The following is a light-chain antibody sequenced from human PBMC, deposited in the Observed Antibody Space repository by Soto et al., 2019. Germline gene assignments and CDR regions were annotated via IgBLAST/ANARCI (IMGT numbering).Light chain of an antibody. CDR2: YAS. Sequence: DIQMTQSPSSLSASVGDRVTITCQASQDISNYLNWYQQKPGKAPKLLISYASHLETGVPSRFTGSGSGTDFTFSISGLQPEDVATYYCQHYDNLPPTFGPGTKVDLK. CDR3: QHYDNLPPT. J-gene: IGKJ3*01. V-gene: IGKV1-33*01. CDR1: QDISNY.